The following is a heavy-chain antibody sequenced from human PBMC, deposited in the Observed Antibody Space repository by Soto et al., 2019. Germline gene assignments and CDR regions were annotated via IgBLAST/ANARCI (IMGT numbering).Heavy chain of an antibody. D-gene: IGHD3-3*01. CDR1: GFTFSSYS. CDR2: ISSSSSYI. J-gene: IGHJ6*03. V-gene: IGHV3-21*01. CDR3: ARGLRFLEWLLTHAWYYMDV. Sequence: GGSLRLSCAASGFTFSSYSMNWVRQAPGKGLEWVSSISSSSSYIYYADSVKGRFTISREKAKNSLYLQMNSLRAEDTAVYYCARGLRFLEWLLTHAWYYMDVWGKGTTVTVSS.